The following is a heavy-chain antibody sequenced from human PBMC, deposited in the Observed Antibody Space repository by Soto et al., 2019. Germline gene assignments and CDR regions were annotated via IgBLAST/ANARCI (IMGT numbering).Heavy chain of an antibody. CDR3: AREIAVAGTGVSWFDP. CDR2: IYTSGST. CDR1: GGSISSYY. Sequence: PSETLSLTCTVSGGSISSYYWSWIRQPAGKGLEWIGRIYTSGSTNYNPSLKSRVTMSVDTSKSQFSLKLSSVTAADTALYYCAREIAVAGTGVSWFDPWGQGTLVTVSS. D-gene: IGHD6-19*01. V-gene: IGHV4-4*07. J-gene: IGHJ5*02.